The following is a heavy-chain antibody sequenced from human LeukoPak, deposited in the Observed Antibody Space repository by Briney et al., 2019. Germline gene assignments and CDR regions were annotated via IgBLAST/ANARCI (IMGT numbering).Heavy chain of an antibody. Sequence: GGSLRLSCVGSGFTSIAYALTWARQAPGKGLEWVSGISGGGVTTYHADSVKGRFTISRDNSKNTLYLQMNSLRADDTAIYYCARNQQLGGHSYYYYGMDVWGQGTTVTVSS. CDR1: GFTSIAYA. J-gene: IGHJ6*02. D-gene: IGHD3-16*01. CDR3: ARNQQLGGHSYYYYGMDV. V-gene: IGHV3-23*01. CDR2: ISGGGVTT.